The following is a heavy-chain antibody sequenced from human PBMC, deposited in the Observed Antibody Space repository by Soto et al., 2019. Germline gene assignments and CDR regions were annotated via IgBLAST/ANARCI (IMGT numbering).Heavy chain of an antibody. D-gene: IGHD2-2*01. Sequence: QVQLVESGGGVVQPGRSLRLSCAASGFTFSNYAMHWVRQAPGKGLDWVAVVSFDGSNSYYADSVKGRFTISRDNSKNTLFLQMNSLRPEDTAVYFCARPIVPAIQNHPYYYYGLEVWGQGTTVTVSS. CDR2: VSFDGSNS. CDR3: ARPIVPAIQNHPYYYYGLEV. J-gene: IGHJ6*02. CDR1: GFTFSNYA. V-gene: IGHV3-30-3*01.